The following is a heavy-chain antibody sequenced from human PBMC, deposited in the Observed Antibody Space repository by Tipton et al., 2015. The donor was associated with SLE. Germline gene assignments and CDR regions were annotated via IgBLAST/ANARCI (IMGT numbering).Heavy chain of an antibody. V-gene: IGHV4-34*01. Sequence: TLSLTCAVSGGSFSGYAWSWVRQPPGKGLEWIGEVSHSRSTNYNPSLKSRGTISLDTSNNQFSLKLSSVTAADTAVYYCARQPAAFDIWGQGTRVTVSS. CDR3: ARQPAAFDI. CDR1: GGSFSGYA. CDR2: VSHSRST. J-gene: IGHJ3*02.